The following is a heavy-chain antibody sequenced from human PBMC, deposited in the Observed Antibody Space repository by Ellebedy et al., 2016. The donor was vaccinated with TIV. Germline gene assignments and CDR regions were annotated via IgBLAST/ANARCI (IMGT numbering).Heavy chain of an antibody. CDR3: ARDTSYYYGSGSEFDY. CDR1: GFTFSVHW. J-gene: IGHJ4*02. Sequence: GESLKISCAASGFTFSVHWMSWVRQAPGKGLEWVANINQDGSEKHYVDSVKGRFTISRDNTQNSLYLQMNSLRADDTAVYYCARDTSYYYGSGSEFDYWGQGALVTVAS. V-gene: IGHV3-7*03. D-gene: IGHD3-10*01. CDR2: INQDGSEK.